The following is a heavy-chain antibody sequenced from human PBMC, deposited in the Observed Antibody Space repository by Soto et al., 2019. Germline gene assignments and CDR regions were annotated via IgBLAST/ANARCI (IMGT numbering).Heavy chain of an antibody. CDR2: IYYSGST. CDR3: AREGCSGGSCYSLYYYGMDV. D-gene: IGHD2-15*01. J-gene: IGHJ6*02. CDR1: GGSISSGGYY. Sequence: QVQLQESGPGLVKPSQTLSLTCTVSGGSISSGGYYWSWIRQHPGKGLEWIGYIYYSGSTYYNPSLKIRVTISVDTSKNQFSLKLSSVTAADTAVYYCAREGCSGGSCYSLYYYGMDVWGQGTTVTVSS. V-gene: IGHV4-31*03.